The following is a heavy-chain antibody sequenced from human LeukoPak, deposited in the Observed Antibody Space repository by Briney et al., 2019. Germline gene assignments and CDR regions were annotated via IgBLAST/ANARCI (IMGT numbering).Heavy chain of an antibody. J-gene: IGHJ3*02. CDR2: IYPTDSDT. V-gene: IGHV5-51*01. CDR1: GYSFSTSW. CDR3: ALRSGNDDAYDI. Sequence: GESLRISCKGSGYSFSTSWIGWVRQMPGKGLECMGIIYPTDSDTRYSSSFEGQVTISVDKSVSTTYLQWSSLKASDTAMYYCALRSGNDDAYDIWGQGTMVTVSS. D-gene: IGHD1-1*01.